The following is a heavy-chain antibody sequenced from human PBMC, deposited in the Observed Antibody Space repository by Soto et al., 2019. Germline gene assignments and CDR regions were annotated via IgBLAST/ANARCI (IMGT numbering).Heavy chain of an antibody. J-gene: IGHJ4*02. D-gene: IGHD3-22*01. CDR1: GGSISTSTYY. CDR2: IYYSGST. Sequence: KASETLSLTCTVSGGSISTSTYYWGWIRQPPGKGLEWIGSIYYSGSTFYNPSLKSRVTISVDTSKNQFSLKLTSVTAADTAVYYCARVGNYYDSSGYKDYWGQGTLVTVSS. CDR3: ARVGNYYDSSGYKDY. V-gene: IGHV4-39*01.